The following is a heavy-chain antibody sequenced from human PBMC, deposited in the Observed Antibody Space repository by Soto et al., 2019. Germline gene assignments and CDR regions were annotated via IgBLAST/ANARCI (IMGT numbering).Heavy chain of an antibody. CDR3: ASVRGR. CDR1: GGSISSGGYS. Sequence: QLQLQESGSGLVKPSQTLSLTCAVSGGSISSGGYSWSWIRQPPGKGLEWIGYTYHSGSTYYNPSLNARVTISVDRAKLQLSLNVSSVLAVVTAGYKCASVRGRWGQGTLVTVSS. D-gene: IGHD3-10*01. J-gene: IGHJ4*02. V-gene: IGHV4-30-2*01. CDR2: TYHSGST.